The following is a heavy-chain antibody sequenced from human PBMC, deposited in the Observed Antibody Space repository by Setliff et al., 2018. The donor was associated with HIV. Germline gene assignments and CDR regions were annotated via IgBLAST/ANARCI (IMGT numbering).Heavy chain of an antibody. CDR1: GDTFSSYA. D-gene: IGHD3-3*01. V-gene: IGHV1-69*06. CDR2: IIPIFATA. J-gene: IGHJ5*02. Sequence: SVKVSCKASGDTFSSYALSWVRQAPGQGLEWMGGIIPIFATANYAQKFKGRVTITADKSTSTGYMELSSLRAEDTAVYYCVAVIGDDFWSGYNNWFDPWGQGTLVTVSS. CDR3: VAVIGDDFWSGYNNWFDP.